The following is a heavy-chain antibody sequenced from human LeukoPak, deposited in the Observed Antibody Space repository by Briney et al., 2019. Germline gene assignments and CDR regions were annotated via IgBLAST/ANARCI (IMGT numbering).Heavy chain of an antibody. D-gene: IGHD6-13*01. V-gene: IGHV4-34*01. CDR3: ARRRLSSSWSPRPYNWFDP. J-gene: IGHJ5*02. CDR2: INHSGST. Sequence: PSETLSLTCAVYGGSFSGYYWSWIRQPPGKGLEWIGEINHSGSTNYNPSLESRVTISVDTSKNQFSLKLSSVTAADTAVYYCARRRLSSSWSPRPYNWFDPWGQGTLVTVSS. CDR1: GGSFSGYY.